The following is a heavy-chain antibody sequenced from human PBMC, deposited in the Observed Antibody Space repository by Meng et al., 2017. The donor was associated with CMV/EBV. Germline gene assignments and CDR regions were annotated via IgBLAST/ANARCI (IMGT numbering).Heavy chain of an antibody. CDR1: GGSISSSSYY. D-gene: IGHD3/OR15-3a*01. CDR3: ARGQVDRLSFDY. CDR2: IYYSGST. Sequence: SETLSLTCTVSGGSISSSSYYWGWIRQPPGKGLEWIGSIYYSGSTYYNPSLKSRVTISVGTSKNQFSLKLSSVTAADTAVYYCARGQVDRLSFDYWGQGTLVTVSS. V-gene: IGHV4-39*07. J-gene: IGHJ4*02.